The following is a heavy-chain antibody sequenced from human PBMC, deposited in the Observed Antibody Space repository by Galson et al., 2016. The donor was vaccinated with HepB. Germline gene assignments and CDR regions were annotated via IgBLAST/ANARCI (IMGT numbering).Heavy chain of an antibody. CDR1: GYTFTSYF. D-gene: IGHD3-3*01. Sequence: SVKVSCTASGYTFTSYFTHWVRQAPGQGLEWMGVINPGGGSTSYAQKFQGRVTMTRDTSTSTVYMELSSLRSEDTAVYYCAREPKGSGSMDAMDVWGQGTTVTVS. V-gene: IGHV1-46*01. CDR2: INPGGGST. J-gene: IGHJ6*02. CDR3: AREPKGSGSMDAMDV.